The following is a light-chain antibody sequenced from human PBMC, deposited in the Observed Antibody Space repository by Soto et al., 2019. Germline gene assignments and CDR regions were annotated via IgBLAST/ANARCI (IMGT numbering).Light chain of an antibody. CDR2: LGS. V-gene: IGKV2-28*01. CDR1: QSLPHSNGYNY. Sequence: DIVMTQSPLSLPVTPGEPASISCRSSQSLPHSNGYNYLDWYLQKPGQSPQLLIYLGSNRASGVPDRFSGSGSGTIFKLKISRVEAGDVGVFYCMQALQTPTFGPGTKVDIK. J-gene: IGKJ3*01. CDR3: MQALQTPT.